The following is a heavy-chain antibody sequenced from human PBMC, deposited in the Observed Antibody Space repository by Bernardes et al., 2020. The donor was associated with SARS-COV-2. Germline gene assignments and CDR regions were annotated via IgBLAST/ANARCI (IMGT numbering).Heavy chain of an antibody. CDR3: AHRYTGSHFDY. V-gene: IGHV2-5*02. J-gene: IGHJ4*02. D-gene: IGHD1-26*01. Sequence: SGPTLVKLTQTLTLTCTFSGFSLSTTGVGVGWIRQPPGKALEWLALIFWDDDKFYSPSLKSRLTVTKDTAKNQVVLMMTDMDPVDTATYYCAHRYTGSHFDYWGQGTLVTVSS. CDR2: IFWDDDK. CDR1: GFSLSTTGVG.